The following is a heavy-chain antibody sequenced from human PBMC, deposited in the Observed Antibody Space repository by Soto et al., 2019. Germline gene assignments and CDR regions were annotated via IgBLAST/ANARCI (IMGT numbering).Heavy chain of an antibody. V-gene: IGHV1-3*01. CDR3: ARAQEGYGDYDY. J-gene: IGHJ4*02. D-gene: IGHD4-17*01. Sequence: SVKVSCKASGYTFTRYTMNCVRQAPGQRLEWMGWINPDNGNTKASQKFQDRVIITRDTSASTAYMDLSSLRSEDTAVYYCARAQEGYGDYDYWRQGTLVAVSS. CDR2: INPDNGNT. CDR1: GYTFTRYT.